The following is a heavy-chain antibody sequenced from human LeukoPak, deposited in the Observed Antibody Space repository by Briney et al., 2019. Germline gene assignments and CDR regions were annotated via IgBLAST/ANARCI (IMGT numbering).Heavy chain of an antibody. CDR1: GFTFSSYW. Sequence: GGSLRLSCAASGFTFSSYWMSWVRQVPGKGLEWVPNIKQDGSEKYYVDSVKGRFTISRDNAKNSLYLQMNSLRAEDTAMYYCARVSIYSSSWYLSYWGQGTLVTVSS. CDR3: ARVSIYSSSWYLSY. CDR2: IKQDGSEK. J-gene: IGHJ4*02. D-gene: IGHD6-13*01. V-gene: IGHV3-7*04.